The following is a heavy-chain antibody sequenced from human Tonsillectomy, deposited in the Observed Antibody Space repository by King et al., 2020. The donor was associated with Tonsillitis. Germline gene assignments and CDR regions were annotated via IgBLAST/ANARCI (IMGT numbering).Heavy chain of an antibody. V-gene: IGHV3-33*08. Sequence: VQLVESGGGVVQPGRSLRLSCAASGFTFSSYGMHWVRQAPGKGLEWVAVIWYDGSNKYYADSVKGRFTISRDNSKNTLYLQMNSLRAEDTAVYYCARGYYYDSSGFPDYWGQGTLVTVSS. CDR2: IWYDGSNK. CDR3: ARGYYYDSSGFPDY. CDR1: GFTFSSYG. J-gene: IGHJ4*02. D-gene: IGHD3-22*01.